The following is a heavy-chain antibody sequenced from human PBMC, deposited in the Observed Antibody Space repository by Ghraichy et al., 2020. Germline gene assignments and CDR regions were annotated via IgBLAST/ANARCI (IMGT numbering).Heavy chain of an antibody. D-gene: IGHD6-13*01. J-gene: IGHJ4*02. CDR3: AMGVAAGR. CDR1: GFKFSRFC. CDR2: IKQDESEK. V-gene: IGHV3-7*01. Sequence: LSLTCAASGFKFSRFCMSWVRQAPGKWLECVSNIKQDESEKYYVDSVKGRFTISRDNAKNSLFLQMNSLRSGDTAVDYFAMGVAAGRWGQGTLVTVSS.